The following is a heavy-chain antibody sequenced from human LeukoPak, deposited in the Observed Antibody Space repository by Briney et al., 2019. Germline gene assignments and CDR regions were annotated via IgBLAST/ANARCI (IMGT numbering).Heavy chain of an antibody. Sequence: KTSETLSLTCTVSGGSISSGGYYWSWIRQHPGKGLEWIGYIYNSGSTYYNPSLKSRVTISVDTSKNQFSLKLSSVTAADTAVYYCARVNYGYGMDVWGQGTTVTVSS. CDR3: ARVNYGYGMDV. D-gene: IGHD5-24*01. J-gene: IGHJ6*02. CDR1: GGSISSGGYY. V-gene: IGHV4-31*03. CDR2: IYNSGST.